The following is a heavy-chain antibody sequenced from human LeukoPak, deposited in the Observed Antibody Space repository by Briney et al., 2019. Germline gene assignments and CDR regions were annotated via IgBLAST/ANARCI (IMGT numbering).Heavy chain of an antibody. V-gene: IGHV3-30*02. CDR2: IRYDGTNK. J-gene: IGHJ4*02. CDR3: AKGGRYSSPFDC. D-gene: IGHD3-9*01. Sequence: SGGSLRLSCAASEFTFSNFGMHWVRQAPGKGLEWVAFIRYDGTNKYYADSVKGRFTISRDNSKNTLYLQMNSLRAEDTAVYYCAKGGRYSSPFDCWGQGTLVTVSS. CDR1: EFTFSNFG.